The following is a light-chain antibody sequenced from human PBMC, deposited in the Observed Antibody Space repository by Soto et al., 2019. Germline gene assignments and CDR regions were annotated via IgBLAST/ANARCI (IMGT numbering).Light chain of an antibody. CDR3: QSYDTSLNAVL. CDR2: GNS. J-gene: IGLJ2*01. CDR1: SSNIGAGYD. V-gene: IGLV1-40*01. Sequence: QSVLTQPPSVSGAPGHRVTISCTGSSSNIGAGYDVHWYQQPPGAAPKLLIYGNSNRPEGVTDRFSGSTSGTSASLAITGVLAEDEADYYCQSYDTSLNAVLFGGGTKVTVL.